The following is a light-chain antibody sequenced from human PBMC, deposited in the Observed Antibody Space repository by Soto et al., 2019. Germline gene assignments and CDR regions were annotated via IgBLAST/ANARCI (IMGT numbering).Light chain of an antibody. Sequence: DIQMTQSPSSLSASVGDRVTITCRASQGIRIDLGWFQQRPGKAPKRLIYGASSLQSGVPPRFSGSGYGTEFTLTISNLQPEDFATYYCQQYGSSGTFGQGTKVDIK. CDR2: GAS. J-gene: IGKJ1*01. CDR1: QGIRID. V-gene: IGKV1-17*02. CDR3: QQYGSSGT.